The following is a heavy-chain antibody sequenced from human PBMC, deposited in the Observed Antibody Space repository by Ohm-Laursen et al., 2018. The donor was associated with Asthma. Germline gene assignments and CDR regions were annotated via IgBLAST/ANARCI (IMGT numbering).Heavy chain of an antibody. CDR1: GVDVSSNY. Sequence: SLRLSCTASGVDVSSNYMTWVRQAPGKGLEWVAVGGSYYDGGLKYYADSVNGRFTVSRDDSKNTLYLQMNSLRPDDTAVYYCARDVMEWYLPAFDFWGQGTLVTVSS. V-gene: IGHV3-30-3*01. J-gene: IGHJ4*02. CDR3: ARDVMEWYLPAFDF. D-gene: IGHD3-3*01. CDR2: GGSYYDGGLK.